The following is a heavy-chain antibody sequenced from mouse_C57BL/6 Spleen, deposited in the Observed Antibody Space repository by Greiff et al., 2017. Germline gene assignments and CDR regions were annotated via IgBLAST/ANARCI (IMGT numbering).Heavy chain of an antibody. V-gene: IGHV3-6*01. J-gene: IGHJ2*01. CDR1: GYSITSGYY. CDR3: ARDYDGYSYFDY. Sequence: EVKVEESGPGLVKPSQSLSLTCSVTGYSITSGYYWNWIRQFPGNKLEWMGYISYDGSNNYNPSLKNRISITRDTSKNQFFLKLNSVTTEDTATYYCARDYDGYSYFDYWGQGTTLTVSS. D-gene: IGHD2-3*01. CDR2: ISYDGSN.